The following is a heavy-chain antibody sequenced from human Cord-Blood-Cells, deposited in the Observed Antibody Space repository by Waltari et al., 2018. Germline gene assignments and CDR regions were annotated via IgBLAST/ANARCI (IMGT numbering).Heavy chain of an antibody. V-gene: IGHV4-34*01. D-gene: IGHD3-3*01. CDR3: ARSVDYDCWSGYYTGVRGNYYSGMDV. Sequence: VQIQQWGAGLLNPSEPLSLTCAVYGGSFSGYYWCWIRQPPGKGLEWSGEINHSGSINYHPSLKSRVTIAVDTYNNKFALKLSSVTAADTVVYYCARSVDYDCWSGYYTGVRGNYYSGMDVWGQGTTVTVSS. J-gene: IGHJ6*02. CDR2: INHSGSI. CDR1: GGSFSGYY.